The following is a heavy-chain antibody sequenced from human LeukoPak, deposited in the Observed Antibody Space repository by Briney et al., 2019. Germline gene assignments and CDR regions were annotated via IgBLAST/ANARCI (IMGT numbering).Heavy chain of an antibody. J-gene: IGHJ5*02. CDR3: ARGGLYCTNGVCYTWFDP. D-gene: IGHD2-8*01. Sequence: SETLSLTCTVSGGSLSSGSYYWSWIRQPAGKGLECIGRIYTSGSTNYNPSLKSRVTISVDTSKNQFSLKLSSVTAADTAVYYCARGGLYCTNGVCYTWFDPWGQGTLVTVSS. CDR1: GGSLSSGSYY. V-gene: IGHV4-61*02. CDR2: IYTSGST.